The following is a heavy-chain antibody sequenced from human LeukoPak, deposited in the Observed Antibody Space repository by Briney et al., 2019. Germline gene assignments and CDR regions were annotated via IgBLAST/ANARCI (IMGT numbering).Heavy chain of an antibody. D-gene: IGHD6-6*01. CDR3: ARVKQLAGFDY. CDR2: ISGSGGSI. Sequence: GGSLRLSCAASGFTFSSYAMSWVRQAPGKGLEWISTISGSGGSIYYADSVKGRFTISRDNSKNTLYLQMNSLRAEDTAVYYCARVKQLAGFDYWGQGTLVTVSS. CDR1: GFTFSSYA. V-gene: IGHV3-23*01. J-gene: IGHJ4*02.